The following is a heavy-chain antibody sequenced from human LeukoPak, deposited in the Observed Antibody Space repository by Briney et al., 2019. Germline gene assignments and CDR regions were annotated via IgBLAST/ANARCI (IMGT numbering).Heavy chain of an antibody. V-gene: IGHV4-38-2*01. CDR2: IYHSGST. CDR1: GYPISSGYY. J-gene: IGHJ4*02. Sequence: SETLSLTCAVSGYPISSGYYWGWIRQPPGKGLEWIGSIYHSGSTYYNPSLKSRVTISVDTSKNQFSLKLSSVTAADTAVYYCARPTFGVVSIFDYWGQGTLVTVSS. D-gene: IGHD3-3*01. CDR3: ARPTFGVVSIFDY.